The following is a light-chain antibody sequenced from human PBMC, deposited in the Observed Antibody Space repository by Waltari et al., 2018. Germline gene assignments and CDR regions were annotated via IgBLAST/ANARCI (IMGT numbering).Light chain of an antibody. CDR3: QQYSGYPRT. J-gene: IGKJ1*01. Sequence: DIQMTQSPSSVSASVGDSVTITCRASQGISSHLAWFQQKPGKAPKSRYYAASSLQRGVPSKFSGSGSVTEFTLTINSLQPEDFATYYCQQYSGYPRTFGQGTRVEI. CDR2: AAS. CDR1: QGISSH. V-gene: IGKV1-16*02.